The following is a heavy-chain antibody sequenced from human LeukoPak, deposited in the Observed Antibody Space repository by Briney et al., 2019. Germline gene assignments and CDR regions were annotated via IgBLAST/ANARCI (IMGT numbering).Heavy chain of an antibody. D-gene: IGHD1-1*01. Sequence: PSETLSLTCTVSGGXISSYYWSWIRQPPGKGLEWIGYIYYSGSTNYNPSLKSRVSISIDTSKSQFSLKVSSVTAADTAVYYCARHGTTGTNLNWFDPWGQGTLVTVSP. CDR2: IYYSGST. CDR1: GGXISSYY. CDR3: ARHGTTGTNLNWFDP. V-gene: IGHV4-59*01. J-gene: IGHJ5*02.